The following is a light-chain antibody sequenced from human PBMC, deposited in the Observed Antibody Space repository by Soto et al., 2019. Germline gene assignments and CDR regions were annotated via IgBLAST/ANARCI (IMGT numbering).Light chain of an antibody. CDR3: SSYTTSNTLPFV. CDR1: RRDGGGYNY. V-gene: IGLV2-14*01. Sequence: QSALTQPASVSGSPGQSITISCTGTRRDGGGYNYVSWYQQYPGKSPKLLIYEVTHRPSGVSNRFSGSKSGNTASLTISGLQAEDEADYYCSSYTTSNTLPFVFGTGTKVTVL. J-gene: IGLJ1*01. CDR2: EVT.